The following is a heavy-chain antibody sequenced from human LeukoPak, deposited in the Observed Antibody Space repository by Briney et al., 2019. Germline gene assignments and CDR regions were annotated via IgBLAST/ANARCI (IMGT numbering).Heavy chain of an antibody. J-gene: IGHJ5*02. Sequence: PGGSLRLSCVGSGFSISGYAMHWVRQAPGKRLEWVAFISHDTFNRLYADSVRGRFTISRDNSKNTVDLQMDSLRVEDTAVFYCARVGWGVDFGGGFDPWGQGTLVTVSS. CDR2: ISHDTFNR. CDR3: ARVGWGVDFGGGFDP. V-gene: IGHV3-30*04. CDR1: GFSISGYA. D-gene: IGHD3-16*01.